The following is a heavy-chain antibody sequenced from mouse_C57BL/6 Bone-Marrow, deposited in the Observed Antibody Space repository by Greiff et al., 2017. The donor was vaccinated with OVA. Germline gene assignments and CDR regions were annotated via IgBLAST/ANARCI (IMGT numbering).Heavy chain of an antibody. CDR2: IDPENGDT. CDR3: TSYGNCDY. D-gene: IGHD2-1*01. V-gene: IGHV14-4*01. J-gene: IGHJ2*01. Sequence: VQLQQSGAELVRPGASVKLSCTASGFNIKDDYMPWVKQRPEQGLEWIGWIDPENGDTEYASKIQGKATITADTSYNTAYLQLSRLTSEDTAVYYCTSYGNCDYWGQGTTLTVSS. CDR1: GFNIKDDY.